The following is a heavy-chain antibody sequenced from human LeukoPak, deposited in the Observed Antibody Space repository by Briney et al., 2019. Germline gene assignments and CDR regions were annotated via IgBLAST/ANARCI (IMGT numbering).Heavy chain of an antibody. CDR2: IYHSGST. Sequence: SETLSLTCAVSGYSISSGYYWGWIRQPPGKGLEWIGSIYHSGSTYYNPSLKSRVTISVDTSKNQFSLKLSSVTAADTAVYYCARYWMVYATFDYWGQGTLVTVSS. V-gene: IGHV4-38-2*01. CDR1: GYSISSGYY. CDR3: ARYWMVYATFDY. D-gene: IGHD2-8*01. J-gene: IGHJ4*02.